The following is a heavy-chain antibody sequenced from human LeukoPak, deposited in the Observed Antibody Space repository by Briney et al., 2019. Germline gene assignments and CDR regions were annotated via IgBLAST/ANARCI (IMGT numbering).Heavy chain of an antibody. V-gene: IGHV4-39*07. CDR3: ASSSSGYYYRSHAFDI. J-gene: IGHJ3*02. D-gene: IGHD3-22*01. Sequence: SETLSLTCTVSGDSITNNKYYWGWIRQPPGKGLEWIGNIYYSGTTYYNPSLKSRVTISVDTSKDQFSLKLSSVTAADTAVYYCASSSSGYYYRSHAFDIWGQGTMVTVSS. CDR2: IYYSGTT. CDR1: GDSITNNKYY.